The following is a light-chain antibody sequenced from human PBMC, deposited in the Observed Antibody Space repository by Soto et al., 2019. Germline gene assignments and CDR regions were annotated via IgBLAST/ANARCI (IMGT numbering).Light chain of an antibody. J-gene: IGKJ1*01. Sequence: DIQMTQSPSTLFASVVDRFTITFRASQSISSWLAWYQQKPGKAPKLLIYKASSLESGVPSRFSGSGSGTEFTLTISSLQPDDFATYYCQQYNSYSWTFGRGTKVDIK. CDR2: KAS. CDR1: QSISSW. V-gene: IGKV1-5*03. CDR3: QQYNSYSWT.